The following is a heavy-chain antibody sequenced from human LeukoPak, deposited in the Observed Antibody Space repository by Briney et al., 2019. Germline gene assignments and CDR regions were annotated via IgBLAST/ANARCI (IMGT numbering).Heavy chain of an antibody. J-gene: IGHJ6*03. V-gene: IGHV1-69*02. CDR1: GGTFSSYT. Sequence: SVKVSCKASGGTFSSYTISWVRQAPGQGLEWIGRIIPILGIANYAQKFQGRVTITADKSTSTAYMELSSLRSEDTAVYYCARRAVNYLGDYYYMDVWGKGTTVTVSS. D-gene: IGHD1-7*01. CDR3: ARRAVNYLGDYYYMDV. CDR2: IIPILGIA.